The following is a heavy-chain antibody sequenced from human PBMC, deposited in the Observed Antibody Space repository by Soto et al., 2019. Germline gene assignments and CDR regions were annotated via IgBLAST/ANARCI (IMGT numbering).Heavy chain of an antibody. J-gene: IGHJ6*03. CDR3: ASLKTAMVKLQPHMDV. CDR1: GGSISSSSYY. D-gene: IGHD5-18*01. Sequence: QLQLQESGPGLVKPSETLSLTCTVSGGSISSSSYYWGWIRQPPGKGLEWIGSIYYSGSTYYNPSLKSRVHISVDTSKNQFSLNLSSVPAADTAVYYCASLKTAMVKLQPHMDVWGKGTTVTVSS. CDR2: IYYSGST. V-gene: IGHV4-39*01.